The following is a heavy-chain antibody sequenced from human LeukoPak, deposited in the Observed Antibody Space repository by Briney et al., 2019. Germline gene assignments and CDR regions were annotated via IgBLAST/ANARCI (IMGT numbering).Heavy chain of an antibody. CDR3: ARPNSGGRGLFDP. CDR2: ISAYNGNT. D-gene: IGHD3-10*01. CDR1: WYTLSSHG. V-gene: IGHV1-18*01. J-gene: IGHJ5*02. Sequence: SVKVSFKASWYTLSSHGIRWVRHGPGQRGELVGWISAYNGNTNYAQKLQGRVTMTTDTPTSTAYMELRSLRSDDTAVYYCARPNSGGRGLFDPWGQGTLVTVSS.